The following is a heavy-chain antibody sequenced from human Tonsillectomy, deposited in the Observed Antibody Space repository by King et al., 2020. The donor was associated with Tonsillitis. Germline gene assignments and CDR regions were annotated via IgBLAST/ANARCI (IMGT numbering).Heavy chain of an antibody. V-gene: IGHV4-39*01. J-gene: IGHJ4*02. CDR3: ARRSGDGTDDY. Sequence: QLQESGPGLVKPSETLSLTCTVSGGSISNSNYYWGWIRQPPGKGLECIGSIYYSGSTYYNPSLESRVTISVDTSKNQFSLKLISVTAADTAVYYCARRSGDGTDDYWGQGTLVTVSS. CDR1: GGSISNSNYY. CDR2: IYYSGST. D-gene: IGHD2-21*02.